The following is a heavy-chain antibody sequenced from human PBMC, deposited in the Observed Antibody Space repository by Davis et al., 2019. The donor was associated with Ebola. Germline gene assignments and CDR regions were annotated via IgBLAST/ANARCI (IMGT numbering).Heavy chain of an antibody. CDR3: AREDHIAVAGTGWYFDL. D-gene: IGHD6-19*01. Sequence: GGSLRLSCAASGFTFSSYGMHWVRQAPGKGLEWVAVISYDGSNKYYAASVKGRFTISRDNSKNTLYLQMNSLRAEDTAVYYCAREDHIAVAGTGWYFDLWGRGTLVTVSS. V-gene: IGHV3-30*03. J-gene: IGHJ2*01. CDR1: GFTFSSYG. CDR2: ISYDGSNK.